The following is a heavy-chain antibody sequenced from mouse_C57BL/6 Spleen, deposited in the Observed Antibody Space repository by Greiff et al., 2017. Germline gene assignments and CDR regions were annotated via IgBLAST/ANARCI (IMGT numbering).Heavy chain of an antibody. V-gene: IGHV1-53*01. J-gene: IGHJ2*01. CDR1: GYTFTSYW. D-gene: IGHD6-1*01. Sequence: QVQLQQPGTELVKPGASVKLSCKASGYTFTSYWMHWVKQRPGQGLECIGNINPSNGGTNYNEKFKSKATLTVDKSSSTAYMQLSSLTSDDSAVYYCAREGQLYYFDYWGQGTTLTVSS. CDR2: INPSNGGT. CDR3: AREGQLYYFDY.